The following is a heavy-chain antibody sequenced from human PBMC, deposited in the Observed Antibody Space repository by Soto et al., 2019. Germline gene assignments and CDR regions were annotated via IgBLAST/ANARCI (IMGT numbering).Heavy chain of an antibody. CDR2: INDRGSI. J-gene: IGHJ2*01. CDR1: GGSFSGYY. Sequence: QVQLQQWGAGPLRPLETLSLTCGVSGGSFSGYYWAWIRQSPGKGLEWIGEINDRGSINYNPSLKSRVSISVDTSKNQYSLYLRSGAVADTAVYYCARESHVIFSGPLWLWDLDLCGRGTLVTVSS. D-gene: IGHD3-9*01. CDR3: ARESHVIFSGPLWLWDLDL. V-gene: IGHV4-34*01.